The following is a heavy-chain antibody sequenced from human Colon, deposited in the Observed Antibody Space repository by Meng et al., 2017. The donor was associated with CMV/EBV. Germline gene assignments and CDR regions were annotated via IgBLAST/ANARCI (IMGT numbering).Heavy chain of an antibody. D-gene: IGHD6-19*01. V-gene: IGHV1-2*02. CDR2: INPSSGAT. CDR3: ARGLFRGGSRIAVAGTWFDY. Sequence: ASVKVSCKASGYTFPDYYLHWVRQAPGQGLEWLAWINPSSGATKTAQDFQGRVTVTRDTILATVYLSLTRLTPDDTAVYLCARGLFRGGSRIAVAGTWFDYWGQGTLVTVSS. CDR1: GYTFPDYY. J-gene: IGHJ4*02.